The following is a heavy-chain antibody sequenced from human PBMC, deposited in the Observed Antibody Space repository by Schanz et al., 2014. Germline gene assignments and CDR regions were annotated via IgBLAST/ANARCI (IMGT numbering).Heavy chain of an antibody. V-gene: IGHV3-21*01. CDR2: ISPSSSYI. D-gene: IGHD6-19*01. CDR1: GFTFSSYS. Sequence: EVQLLESGGGLVKPGGSLRLSCAASGFTFSSYSMNWVRQAPGRGLEWVSSISPSSSYIYYADSVKGRFTISRDNAKNSLYLQMNSLRAEDTAVYYCARDHQWLARYYMDVWGKGTTVTVSS. CDR3: ARDHQWLARYYMDV. J-gene: IGHJ6*03.